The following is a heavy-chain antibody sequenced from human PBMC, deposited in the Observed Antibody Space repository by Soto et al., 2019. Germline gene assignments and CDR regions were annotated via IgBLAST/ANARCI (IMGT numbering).Heavy chain of an antibody. CDR2: LGKTGA. V-gene: IGHV3-23*01. CDR1: GFTFSSHA. Sequence: EVQLLASGGGLVQPGGSLRLSCAASGFTFSSHAMSWVRQSPVKGLELVSSLGKTGAYYADSVKGRFSISRDTSKSTLFLQLNNLRADDSAIYYCVKNRWYTDSAFDYWGQGTLVTVSS. CDR3: VKNRWYTDSAFDY. D-gene: IGHD6-13*01. J-gene: IGHJ4*02.